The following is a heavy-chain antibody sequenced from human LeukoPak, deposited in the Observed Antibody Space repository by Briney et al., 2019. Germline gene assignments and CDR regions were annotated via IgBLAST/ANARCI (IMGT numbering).Heavy chain of an antibody. CDR1: GFTFSSYA. J-gene: IGHJ4*02. D-gene: IGHD3-10*01. Sequence: GGSLRLSCAASGFTFSSYAMSWVRQAPGKGLEWVSSVSGSGSSTYYADSVKDRFTISRDNSKNTLYLQMNSLRAEDTAVYYCAKDQRGYGRIIDYWGQGTLVTISS. CDR2: VSGSGSST. CDR3: AKDQRGYGRIIDY. V-gene: IGHV3-23*01.